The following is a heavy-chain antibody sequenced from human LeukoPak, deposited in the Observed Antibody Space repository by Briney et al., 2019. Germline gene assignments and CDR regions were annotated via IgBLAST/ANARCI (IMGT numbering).Heavy chain of an antibody. CDR3: ARARAPLRYSYGPNWFDP. CDR2: INHSGST. D-gene: IGHD5-18*01. V-gene: IGHV4-34*01. Sequence: PSETLSLTCAVYGGSFSGYYWSWIRQPPGKGLEWIGEINHSGSTNYNPSLKSRVTISVDTSKNQFSLKLSSVTAADTAVYYCARARAPLRYSYGPNWFDPWGQGTLVTVSS. J-gene: IGHJ5*02. CDR1: GGSFSGYY.